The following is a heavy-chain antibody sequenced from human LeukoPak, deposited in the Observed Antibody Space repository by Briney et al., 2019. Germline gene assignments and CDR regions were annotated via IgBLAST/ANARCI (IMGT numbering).Heavy chain of an antibody. V-gene: IGHV2-70*11. J-gene: IGHJ4*02. CDR3: ARITPAGRQLDY. D-gene: IGHD6-13*01. Sequence: SGPTLVNPTQTLTLTCTFSGFSLSTSGMCVSWIRQPPGKALEWLARIDWDDDKYYSTSLKTRLTISKDTSKNQVVLAMTNMDPVDTATYYCARITPAGRQLDYWGQGTLVTVSS. CDR1: GFSLSTSGMC. CDR2: IDWDDDK.